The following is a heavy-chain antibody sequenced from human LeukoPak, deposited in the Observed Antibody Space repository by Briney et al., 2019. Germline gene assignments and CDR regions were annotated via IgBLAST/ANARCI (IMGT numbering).Heavy chain of an antibody. CDR1: GFTFSSYS. CDR2: ISSSSSYI. V-gene: IGHV3-21*01. D-gene: IGHD1-26*01. J-gene: IGHJ3*02. Sequence: GGSLRLSCAASGFTFSSYSMNWVCQAPGKGLEWVSSISSSSSYIYFADSVKGRFTISRDNAKNSLYLQMNSLRAEDTAVYYCATDPGEWEPIWGQGTMVTVSS. CDR3: ATDPGEWEPI.